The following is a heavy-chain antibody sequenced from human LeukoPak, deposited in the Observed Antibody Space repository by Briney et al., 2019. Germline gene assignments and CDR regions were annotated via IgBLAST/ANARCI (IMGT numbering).Heavy chain of an antibody. J-gene: IGHJ3*02. V-gene: IGHV4-31*03. CDR2: IYYSGST. CDR3: ARDGGGTSPSAGYAFDI. D-gene: IGHD2-2*01. Sequence: SETLSLICTVSGGSISSGGYYWSWIRQHPGKGLEWIGYIYYSGSTYYNPSLKSRVTISVDTSKNQFSLKLSSVTAADTAVYYCARDGGGTSPSAGYAFDIWGQGTMVTVSS. CDR1: GGSISSGGYY.